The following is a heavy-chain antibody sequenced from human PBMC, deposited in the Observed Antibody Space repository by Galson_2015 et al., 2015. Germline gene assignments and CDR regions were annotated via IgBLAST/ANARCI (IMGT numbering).Heavy chain of an antibody. J-gene: IGHJ4*02. V-gene: IGHV1-3*01. CDR2: INADNGNT. CDR3: ARVPGVIAVAGTFDY. Sequence: SVKVSCKASGYTFISYAMHWVRLAPGQRLEWMGWINADNGNTKYSQKFQGRVTITRDTSANTAYMELSGLTSEDTAVYYCARVPGVIAVAGTFDYWGQGTLVTVSS. CDR1: GYTFISYA. D-gene: IGHD6-19*01.